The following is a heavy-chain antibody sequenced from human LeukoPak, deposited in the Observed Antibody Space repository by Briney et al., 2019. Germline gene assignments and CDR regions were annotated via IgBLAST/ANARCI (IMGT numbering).Heavy chain of an antibody. CDR1: GFTFSSYW. V-gene: IGHV3-74*01. CDR2: INSDGSST. D-gene: IGHD4-11*01. CDR3: ANLQHDYSNYVGSFDY. J-gene: IGHJ4*02. Sequence: GGSLRLSCAASGFTFSSYWMHWVRQAPGKGLVWVSRINSDGSSTSYADSVKGRFTISRDNSKNTLYLQMNSLRAEDTAVYYCANLQHDYSNYVGSFDYWGQGTLVTVSS.